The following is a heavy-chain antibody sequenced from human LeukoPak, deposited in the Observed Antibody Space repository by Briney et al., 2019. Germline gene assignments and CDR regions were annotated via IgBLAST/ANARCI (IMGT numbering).Heavy chain of an antibody. V-gene: IGHV4-38-2*02. CDR3: ASLQGYCSGNRCPSSANYYYYMDV. CDR1: GYSISSAYY. D-gene: IGHD2-15*01. Sequence: PSETLSLTCTVSGYSISSAYYWGWIRQPPGKGLEWIGSIYYSGSTYYNPSLKSRVTISVDTSKNQFSLKLSSVTAADTAVYYCASLQGYCSGNRCPSSANYYYYMDVWGKGTTVTVSS. CDR2: IYYSGST. J-gene: IGHJ6*03.